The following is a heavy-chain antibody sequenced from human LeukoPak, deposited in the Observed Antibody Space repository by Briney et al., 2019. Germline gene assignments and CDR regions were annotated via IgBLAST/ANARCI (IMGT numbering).Heavy chain of an antibody. J-gene: IGHJ3*02. Sequence: ASVKVSCKASGYTFTSYGISWVRQAPGQGLEWMGWISAYNGNTNYAQKLQGRVTMTTDTSTSTAYLELRSLRSDDTAVYYCARDLRYSSGWFYAFDIWGQGTMVTVSS. CDR3: ARDLRYSSGWFYAFDI. CDR2: ISAYNGNT. V-gene: IGHV1-18*01. D-gene: IGHD6-19*01. CDR1: GYTFTSYG.